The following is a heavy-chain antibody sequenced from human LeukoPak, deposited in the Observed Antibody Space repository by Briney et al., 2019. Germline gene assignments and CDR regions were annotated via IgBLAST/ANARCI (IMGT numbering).Heavy chain of an antibody. CDR3: ARVHGHNLGTLDY. V-gene: IGHV4-34*01. CDR2: INHSGNT. D-gene: IGHD5-24*01. CDR1: GGSFSGDY. J-gene: IGHJ4*02. Sequence: PSETLSLSCAVYGGSFSGDYWSWIRQPPGKGLQWIGEINHSGNTNNNPSLKSRVTMSVDTSKNQLSLNLTSVTAADTAVYYCARVHGHNLGTLDYSGQGILVTVSS.